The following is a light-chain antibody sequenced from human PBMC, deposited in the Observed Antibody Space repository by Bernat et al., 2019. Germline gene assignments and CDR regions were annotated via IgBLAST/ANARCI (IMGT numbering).Light chain of an antibody. CDR1: QSVNTY. V-gene: IGKV3-11*01. CDR3: KERTNWIT. CDR2: DAS. J-gene: IGKJ5*01. Sequence: EIVLTQSPATLSLSPGDRATLSCRASQSVNTYLAWYQQKSGQAPRLLIYDASTRATGIPARFSGGGSGTDFTLTISSLEPEDFAVYYCKERTNWITFSQGTRTEIK.